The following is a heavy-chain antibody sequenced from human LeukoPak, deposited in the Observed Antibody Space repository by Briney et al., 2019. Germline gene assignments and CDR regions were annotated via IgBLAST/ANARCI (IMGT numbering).Heavy chain of an antibody. D-gene: IGHD3-22*01. CDR1: GFTLSSYS. CDR2: INWNGDNT. Sequence: GGSLRLSCAASGFTLSSYSMNWVRQAPGKGLEWVSGINWNGDNTNYADSLKGRFTISRDNAKNSLYLQMNSLRAEDTAVYYCARDLYRIVVVPHYFDYWGQGTLVIVSS. CDR3: ARDLYRIVVVPHYFDY. J-gene: IGHJ4*02. V-gene: IGHV3-20*04.